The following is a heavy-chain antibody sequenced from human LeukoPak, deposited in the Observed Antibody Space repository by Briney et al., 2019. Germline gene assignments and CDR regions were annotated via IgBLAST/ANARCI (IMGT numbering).Heavy chain of an antibody. CDR2: INPNSGGT. CDR1: GYTFTSYG. Sequence: GASVKVSCKASGYTFTSYGINWVRQAPGQGLEWMGWINPNSGGTNYAQKFQGRVTTTRDTSISTAYMELSRLRSDDTAVYYCARDGALYDILTGYSTDAFDIWGQGTMVTVSS. J-gene: IGHJ3*02. CDR3: ARDGALYDILTGYSTDAFDI. V-gene: IGHV1-2*02. D-gene: IGHD3-9*01.